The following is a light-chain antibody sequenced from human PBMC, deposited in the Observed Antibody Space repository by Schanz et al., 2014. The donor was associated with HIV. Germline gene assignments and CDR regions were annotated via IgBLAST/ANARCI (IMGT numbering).Light chain of an antibody. Sequence: EIMMTQSPATLSVSPGERATLSCRASQSVSSNLAWYQRKPGQAPRLVIYATSTRAAGIPDRFSGTGSGTDFTLTISSLEPEDFAVYYCQQYGSSFGPGTKLDIK. J-gene: IGKJ3*01. CDR1: QSVSSN. CDR3: QQYGSS. V-gene: IGKV3D-15*01. CDR2: ATS.